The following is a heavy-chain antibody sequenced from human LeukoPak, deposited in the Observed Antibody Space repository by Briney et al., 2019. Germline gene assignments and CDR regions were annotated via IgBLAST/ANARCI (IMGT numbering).Heavy chain of an antibody. CDR1: GGTFSSYA. CDR3: ARGSSGYDPYFDY. J-gene: IGHJ4*02. D-gene: IGHD5-12*01. CDR2: MNPNSGNT. Sequence: ASVKVSCKASGGTFSSYAINWVRQATGQGLEWMGWMNPNSGNTGYAQKFQGRVTMTRNTSISTAYMELSSLRSEDTAVYYCARGSSGYDPYFDYWGQGTLVTVSS. V-gene: IGHV1-8*02.